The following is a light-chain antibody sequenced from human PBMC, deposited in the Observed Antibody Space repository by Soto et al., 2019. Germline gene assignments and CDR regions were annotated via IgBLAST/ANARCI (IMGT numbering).Light chain of an antibody. CDR2: AAS. CDR3: LNYNSAPLT. J-gene: IGKJ4*01. V-gene: IGKV1-27*01. CDR1: QGVTNF. Sequence: DVQMTQSPSSLSAAVGDRVTITCRASQGVTNFLACYQQRPGKVPKLLIYAASTLQSVFPSRFSGSGSGTDFTLTISGLQPEDVATYYCLNYNSAPLTFGGGTKVEIK.